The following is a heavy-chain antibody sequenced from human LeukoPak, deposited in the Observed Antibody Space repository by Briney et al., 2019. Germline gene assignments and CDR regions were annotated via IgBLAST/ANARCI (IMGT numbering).Heavy chain of an antibody. CDR3: ARGAPSGSGNYLDF. J-gene: IGHJ4*02. D-gene: IGHD3-10*01. CDR2: IYPRDSDT. V-gene: IGHV5-51*01. CDR1: GYTFTNYW. Sequence: GESLKISCRASGYTFTNYWIGWVRQMPGKGLEWMGLIYPRDSDTRYSPSFQGQVTISADKSISTAFLQWSSLKASDTAMYHCARGAPSGSGNYLDFWGQGTLVTVSS.